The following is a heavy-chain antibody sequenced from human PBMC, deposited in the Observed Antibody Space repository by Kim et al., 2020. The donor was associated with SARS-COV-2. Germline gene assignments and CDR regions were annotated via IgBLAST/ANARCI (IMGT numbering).Heavy chain of an antibody. CDR3: AREVYAIPPYYFDY. V-gene: IGHV3-33*01. CDR1: GFTFSSYG. Sequence: GGSLRLSCAASGFTFSSYGMHWVRQAPGKGLEWVAVIWYDGSNKYYADSVKGRFTISRDNSKNTLYLQMNSLRAEDTAVYYCAREVYAIPPYYFDYWGQGTLVTVSS. J-gene: IGHJ4*02. D-gene: IGHD2-8*01. CDR2: IWYDGSNK.